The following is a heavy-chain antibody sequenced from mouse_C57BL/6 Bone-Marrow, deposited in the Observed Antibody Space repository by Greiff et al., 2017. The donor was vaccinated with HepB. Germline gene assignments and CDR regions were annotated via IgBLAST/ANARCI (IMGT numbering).Heavy chain of an antibody. D-gene: IGHD2-4*01. Sequence: EVQLVESGGGLVKPGGSLKLSCAASGFTFSDYGMHWVRQAPEKGLEWVAYISSGSSTIYYADTVKGRFTISRDNAKNTLFLQMTSLRSEDTAMYYCAWLYDYDGTDYYAMDYWGQGTSVTVSS. CDR2: ISSGSSTI. V-gene: IGHV5-17*01. CDR3: AWLYDYDGTDYYAMDY. CDR1: GFTFSDYG. J-gene: IGHJ4*01.